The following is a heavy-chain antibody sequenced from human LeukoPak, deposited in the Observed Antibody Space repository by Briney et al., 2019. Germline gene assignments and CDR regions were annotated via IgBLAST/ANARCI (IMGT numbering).Heavy chain of an antibody. J-gene: IGHJ3*02. CDR2: IYYTGTT. D-gene: IGHD3/OR15-3a*01. CDR1: GGSVSSSSYS. V-gene: IGHV4-61*03. CDR3: ARDRGLGLRFEAFDI. Sequence: PSETLSLTCTVSGGSVSSSSYSWSWIRQPPGKGLEWIGYIYYTGTTNYNPSLKSRVTISIDTSKNHFSLNLSPVTAADTAVYYCARDRGLGLRFEAFDIWGQGTMVSVSS.